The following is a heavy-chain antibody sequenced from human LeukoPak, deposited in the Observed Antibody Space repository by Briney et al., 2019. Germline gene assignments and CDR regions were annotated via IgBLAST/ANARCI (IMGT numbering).Heavy chain of an antibody. CDR2: ISAYNGNT. CDR3: ARDVYSGSYRYGMDV. V-gene: IGHV1-18*01. J-gene: IGHJ6*02. CDR1: GYTFTSYG. Sequence: ASVKVSCKASGYTFTSYGISWVRQAPGQGLEWMGWISAYNGNTNYAQKLQGRVTMTTDTSTSTAYMELRSLRSDDTAVYYCARDVYSGSYRYGMDVWGQGTTVTVSS. D-gene: IGHD1-26*01.